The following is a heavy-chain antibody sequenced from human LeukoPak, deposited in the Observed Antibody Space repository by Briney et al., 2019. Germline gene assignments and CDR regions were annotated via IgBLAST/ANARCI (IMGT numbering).Heavy chain of an antibody. CDR3: ARVSDSSGYYAIFNWFDP. D-gene: IGHD3-22*01. J-gene: IGHJ5*02. CDR2: IYYSGST. CDR1: GYSISSGFY. Sequence: SETLSLTCEVSGYSISSGFYWGWIRQPPGEGLEWIGCIYYSGSTYYNPSLKSRVTISVDTSNNHFSLKLRSVTAADTAVYYCARVSDSSGYYAIFNWFDPWGQGTLVTVSS. V-gene: IGHV4-38-2*01.